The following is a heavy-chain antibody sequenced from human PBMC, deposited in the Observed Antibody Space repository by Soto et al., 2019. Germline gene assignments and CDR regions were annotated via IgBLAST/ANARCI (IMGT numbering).Heavy chain of an antibody. Sequence: EVQLLESGGGLVQPGGSLRISCAASGFTIITYAMSWVRQAPGKGLEWVSGISGSGHITYYADSVKGRFTISRDISKNTLYLQMSSLRAEDPAVYHCAKSLRTTVTTGFWFDPWGQGTLVTVSS. CDR1: GFTIITYA. CDR2: ISGSGHIT. J-gene: IGHJ5*02. CDR3: AKSLRTTVTTGFWFDP. V-gene: IGHV3-23*01. D-gene: IGHD4-17*01.